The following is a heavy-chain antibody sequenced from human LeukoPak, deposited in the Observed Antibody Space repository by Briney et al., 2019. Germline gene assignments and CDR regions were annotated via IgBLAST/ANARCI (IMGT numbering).Heavy chain of an antibody. Sequence: PGGSLRLSCVASGFTFGNHRMSWVRQAPGKGLGWVADIKQDGGETYYADFVRGRFTISRDNGKNSLYLQMNSLRVEDTAVYYCAKVAKYYYGSETYYFFEHWGQGTPVTASS. CDR1: GFTFGNHR. CDR2: IKQDGGET. V-gene: IGHV3-7*01. J-gene: IGHJ4*02. CDR3: AKVAKYYYGSETYYFFEH. D-gene: IGHD3-10*01.